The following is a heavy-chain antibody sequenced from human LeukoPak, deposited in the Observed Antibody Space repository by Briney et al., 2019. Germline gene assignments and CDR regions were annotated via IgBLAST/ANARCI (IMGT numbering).Heavy chain of an antibody. Sequence: GGSLRLSCAASGFTFSSYGMHWVRQAPGKGLEWVAVISYDGSNKYYADSVKGRFTISRDNSKNTLYLQMNSLRAEDTAVYYCAKDRGASSGWYYYYYGMDVWGQGTTVTVSS. J-gene: IGHJ6*02. D-gene: IGHD6-19*01. V-gene: IGHV3-30*18. CDR1: GFTFSSYG. CDR2: ISYDGSNK. CDR3: AKDRGASSGWYYYYYGMDV.